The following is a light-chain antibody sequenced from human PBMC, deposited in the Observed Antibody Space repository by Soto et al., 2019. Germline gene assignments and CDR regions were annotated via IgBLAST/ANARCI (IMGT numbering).Light chain of an antibody. CDR3: QHYNSWPLT. CDR2: DVS. CDR1: QNISNY. V-gene: IGKV3D-15*01. J-gene: IGKJ4*01. Sequence: IVLTQSPATLSLSPWKRATLSCRASQNISNYLIWYQQKPGQAPRLLIYDVSNRAAGIPARFSGSGSGTEFTLTISSLQSEDFAVYYCQHYNSWPLTFGGGTKVDI.